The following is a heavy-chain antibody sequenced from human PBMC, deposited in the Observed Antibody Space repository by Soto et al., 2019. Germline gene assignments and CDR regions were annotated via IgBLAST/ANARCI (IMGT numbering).Heavy chain of an antibody. J-gene: IGHJ3*02. CDR3: AREKYYDILTGSDDAFDI. CDR2: IYYSGST. Sequence: SETLSLTCTVSGGSISSGDYYWSWIRQPPGKGLEWIGYIYYSGSTYYNPSLKSRVTISVDTSKNQFSLKLSSVTAADTAVYYCAREKYYDILTGSDDAFDIWGQGTRVTVSS. V-gene: IGHV4-30-4*01. CDR1: GGSISSGDYY. D-gene: IGHD3-9*01.